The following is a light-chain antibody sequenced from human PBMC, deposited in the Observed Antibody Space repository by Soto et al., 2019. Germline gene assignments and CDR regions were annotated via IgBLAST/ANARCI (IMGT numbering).Light chain of an antibody. V-gene: IGKV3-15*01. Sequence: IEMTQSPATLSASPGDRATLSCRASQPVNNNLAWYQHKPGQAPRLLIYGGSTRATGISARFSGGGSVTEFTLTISSLQSEDFAVYYCQQYEKWPPSITFGQATRLEIK. CDR3: QQYEKWPPSIT. CDR1: QPVNNN. J-gene: IGKJ5*01. CDR2: GGS.